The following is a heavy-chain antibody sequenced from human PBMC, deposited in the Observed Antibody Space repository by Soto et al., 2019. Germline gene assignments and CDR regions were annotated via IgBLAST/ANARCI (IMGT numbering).Heavy chain of an antibody. CDR1: GYTFTSYG. Sequence: ASVKVSCKASGYTFTSYGISWGRQAPGQGLEWMGWISAYNGNTNYAQKLQGRVTMTTDTSTSTAYMELRSLRSDDTAVYYCARDIGGYYGSGSYYKVAYYYYYGMDDWDQGTTVTVSS. CDR2: ISAYNGNT. J-gene: IGHJ6*02. V-gene: IGHV1-18*04. D-gene: IGHD3-10*01. CDR3: ARDIGGYYGSGSYYKVAYYYYYGMDD.